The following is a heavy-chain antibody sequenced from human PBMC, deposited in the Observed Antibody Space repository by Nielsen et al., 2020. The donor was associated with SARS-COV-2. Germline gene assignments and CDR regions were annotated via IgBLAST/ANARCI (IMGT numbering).Heavy chain of an antibody. V-gene: IGHV3-30*18. CDR3: AKSYDFWSGYVDY. CDR1: GFTFSSYW. CDR2: ISYDGSNK. J-gene: IGHJ4*02. Sequence: GESLKISCAASGFTFSSYWMSWVRQAPGKGLEWVAIISYDGSNKYYADSVKGRFTISRDNSKNTLYLQMNSLRAEDTAVYYCAKSYDFWSGYVDYWGQGTLVTVSS. D-gene: IGHD3-3*01.